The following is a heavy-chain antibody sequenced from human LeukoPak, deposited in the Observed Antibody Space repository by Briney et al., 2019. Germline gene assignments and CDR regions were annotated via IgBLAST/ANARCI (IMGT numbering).Heavy chain of an antibody. CDR3: ANRIAATGVVY. CDR1: GFTFSSYW. CDR2: IKQDGSEK. V-gene: IGHV3-7*01. J-gene: IGHJ4*02. Sequence: GGSLRLACAASGFTFSSYWMTWVRHLPGKGLEWVAKIKQDGSEKYYVDSVKGRFTISRDNTRDSLYLQMNSLRAEDTAVYYCANRIAATGVVYWGQGTLVTVSS. D-gene: IGHD6-13*01.